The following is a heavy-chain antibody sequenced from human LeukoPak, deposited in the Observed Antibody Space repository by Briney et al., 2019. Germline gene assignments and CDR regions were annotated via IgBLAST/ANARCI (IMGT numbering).Heavy chain of an antibody. J-gene: IGHJ5*02. CDR2: IYYSGST. V-gene: IGHV4-30-4*08. CDR1: GGSISSGDYY. CDR3: ARQYQLLYGWFDP. D-gene: IGHD2-2*02. Sequence: PSQTLSLTCTVSGGSISSGDYYWSWIRQPPGKGLEWIGYIYYSGSTYYNPSLKSRVTISVDTSKNQFSLKLSSVTAADTAVYYCARQYQLLYGWFDPWGQGTLVTVSS.